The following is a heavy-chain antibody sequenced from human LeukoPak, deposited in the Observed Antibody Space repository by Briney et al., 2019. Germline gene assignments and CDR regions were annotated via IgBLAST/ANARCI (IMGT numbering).Heavy chain of an antibody. J-gene: IGHJ4*02. Sequence: SGGSLRLSCAASGFTFSSYSVNWVRQAPGQGLEWVSSITSRGNTFYADSVKGRFTISRDNAKNSLYLQMNSLRAEDTAVYYCARDPTRDDCWGQGTLVTVSS. V-gene: IGHV3-21*01. CDR1: GFTFSSYS. CDR3: ARDPTRDDC. CDR2: ITSRGNT. D-gene: IGHD2-21*01.